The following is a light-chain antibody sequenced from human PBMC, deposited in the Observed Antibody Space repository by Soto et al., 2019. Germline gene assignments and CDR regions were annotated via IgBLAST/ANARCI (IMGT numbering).Light chain of an antibody. CDR1: TSNLGAGYD. J-gene: IGLJ2*01. Sequence: QSVLTQPPSVSGAPGQRVTLSCTGNTSNLGAGYDVHWYQQLPGAAPKLVIFGNRNRPSGVPERFSGSKSGTSASLAITGLQAEDEADYYCSSYGGSQVVFGGGTKVTVL. V-gene: IGLV1-40*01. CDR2: GNR. CDR3: SSYGGSQVV.